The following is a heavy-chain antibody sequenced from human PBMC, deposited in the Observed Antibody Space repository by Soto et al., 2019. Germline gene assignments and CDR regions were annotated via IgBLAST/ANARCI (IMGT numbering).Heavy chain of an antibody. CDR3: ARERGGGSYYNKRVYYYYYGMDV. J-gene: IGHJ6*02. CDR1: GFTFSSYA. V-gene: IGHV3-30-3*01. CDR2: ISYDGSNK. D-gene: IGHD3-10*01. Sequence: GGSLRLSCAASGFTFSSYAMHWVRQAPGKGLEWVAVISYDGSNKYYADSVKGRFTISRDNSKNTLYLQMNSLRAEDTAVYYCARERGGGSYYNKRVYYYYYGMDVWGQGTTVTVSS.